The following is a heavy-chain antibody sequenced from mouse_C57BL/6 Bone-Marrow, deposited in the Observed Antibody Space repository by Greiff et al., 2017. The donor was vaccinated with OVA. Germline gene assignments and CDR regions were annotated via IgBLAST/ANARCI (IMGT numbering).Heavy chain of an antibody. J-gene: IGHJ4*01. CDR3: ARSSRSCAMDY. D-gene: IGHD1-3*01. CDR1: GYSFTSYY. Sequence: LVKPGASVKISCKASGYSFTSYYIPWVKQRPGQGLEWIGWIYPGSGNTKYTEKFKGKATLTADTSSSTAYMQVSSLRSEGSAVDYGARSSRSCAMDYWGQGASVTVSS. CDR2: IYPGSGNT. V-gene: IGHV1-66*01.